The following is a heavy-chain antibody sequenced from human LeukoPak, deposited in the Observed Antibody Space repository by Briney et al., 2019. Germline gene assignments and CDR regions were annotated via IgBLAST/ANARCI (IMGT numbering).Heavy chain of an antibody. V-gene: IGHV3-21*04. Sequence: KPGGSLRLSCAASGFTFSSYSMNWVRQAPGKGLEWVSSISSSSSYIYYADSVKGRFTISRDNAKNSLYLQMNSLRAEDTALYYCAKGPDSSSWRFYFDYWGQGTLVTVSS. CDR2: ISSSSSYI. CDR3: AKGPDSSSWRFYFDY. D-gene: IGHD6-13*01. J-gene: IGHJ4*02. CDR1: GFTFSSYS.